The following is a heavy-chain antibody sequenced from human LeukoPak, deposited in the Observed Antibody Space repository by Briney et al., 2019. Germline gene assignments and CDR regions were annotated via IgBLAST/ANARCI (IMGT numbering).Heavy chain of an antibody. D-gene: IGHD2-2*01. CDR1: GFTFSRHW. Sequence: GGSLRLSYAASGFTFSRHWMHWVRQAPGKGLVWILRINSDGSGTNYADFVKGRFTISRDNAKNTVYLQINSLRDEDTAVYYCARICSSTDCLIPDWGQGTLVTVSS. CDR3: ARICSSTDCLIPD. J-gene: IGHJ4*02. CDR2: INSDGSGT. V-gene: IGHV3-74*01.